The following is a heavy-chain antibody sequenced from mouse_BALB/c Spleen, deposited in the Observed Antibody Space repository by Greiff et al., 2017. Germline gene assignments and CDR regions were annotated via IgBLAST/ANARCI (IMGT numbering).Heavy chain of an antibody. V-gene: IGHV1S132*01. CDR3: AREGGNYVDAMDY. J-gene: IGHJ4*01. D-gene: IGHD2-1*01. CDR1: GYTFTSYW. Sequence: QVQLQQSGAELVKPGASVKLSCKTSGYTFTSYWIQWVKQRPGQGLGWIGEIFPGTGTTYYNEKFKGKATLTSDKSSSTAYMELSSLTSEDSAVYYCAREGGNYVDAMDYWGQGTSVTVSS. CDR2: IFPGTGTT.